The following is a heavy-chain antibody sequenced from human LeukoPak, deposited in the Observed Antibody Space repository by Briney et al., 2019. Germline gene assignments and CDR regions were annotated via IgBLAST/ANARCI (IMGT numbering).Heavy chain of an antibody. Sequence: GGSLRLSCAASGFTFRSYSMNWVRQAPGKGLEWVSSISSSSTYIYYADSVKGRFIISRGNAKNSLYLQMNSLRAEDTAVYYCARPHPRTVFGVFSYYYGMDVWGQGTTVTVSS. CDR1: GFTFRSYS. CDR3: ARPHPRTVFGVFSYYYGMDV. D-gene: IGHD3-3*01. J-gene: IGHJ6*02. CDR2: ISSSSTYI. V-gene: IGHV3-21*01.